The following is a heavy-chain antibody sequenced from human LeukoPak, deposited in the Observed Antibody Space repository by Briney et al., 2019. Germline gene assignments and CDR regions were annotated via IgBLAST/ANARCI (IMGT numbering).Heavy chain of an antibody. CDR3: ARVGATRGVLNYFDY. CDR1: GFTFSSYA. V-gene: IGHV3-30-3*01. CDR2: ISYDGSNK. Sequence: GRSLRLSCAASGFTFSSYAMHWVRQAPGKGLEWVAVISYDGSNKYYADSVKGRFTISRDNSKNTLYLQMNSLRAEDTAVYYCARVGATRGVLNYFDYWGQGTLVTVSS. D-gene: IGHD1-26*01. J-gene: IGHJ4*02.